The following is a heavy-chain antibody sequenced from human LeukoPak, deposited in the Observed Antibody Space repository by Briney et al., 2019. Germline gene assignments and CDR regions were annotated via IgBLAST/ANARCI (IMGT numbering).Heavy chain of an antibody. V-gene: IGHV5-10-1*01. CDR2: IDPRDSYT. D-gene: IGHD5-18*01. Sequence: GESLKISCEGSGYTFTSYWITWVRQMPGKGLEWMGRIDPRDSYTKYSPSFRGLVTISVDKSTNTAYLQWNSLKASDSAMYYCARHGNSYDYWGQGTLVTVSS. J-gene: IGHJ4*02. CDR3: ARHGNSYDY. CDR1: GYTFTSYW.